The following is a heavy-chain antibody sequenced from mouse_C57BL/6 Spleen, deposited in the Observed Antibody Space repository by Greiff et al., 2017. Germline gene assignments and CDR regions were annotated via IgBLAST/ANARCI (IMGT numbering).Heavy chain of an antibody. D-gene: IGHD1-1*01. Sequence: EVQLQQSGPELVKPGASVKIPCKASGYTFTDYNMDWVKQSHGKSLEWIGDINPNNGGTIYNQKFKGKATLTVDKSSSTAYMELRSLTSEDTAVYYCARNYGSRAFAYWGQGTLVTVSA. CDR3: ARNYGSRAFAY. CDR2: INPNNGGT. J-gene: IGHJ3*01. CDR1: GYTFTDYN. V-gene: IGHV1-18*01.